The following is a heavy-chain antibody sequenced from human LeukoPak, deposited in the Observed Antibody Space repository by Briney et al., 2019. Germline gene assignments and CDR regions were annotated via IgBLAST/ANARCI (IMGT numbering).Heavy chain of an antibody. V-gene: IGHV4-31*03. D-gene: IGHD6-6*01. CDR2: IYYSGST. Sequence: PSQTLSLTCTVSGGSISSGGYYWSWIRQHPGKGLEWSGYIYYSGSTYYNPSLKSRVTISVDTSKNQFSLKLSSVTAADTAVYYCARVVRVAARPGAFDIWGQGTMVTVSS. J-gene: IGHJ3*02. CDR3: ARVVRVAARPGAFDI. CDR1: GGSISSGGYY.